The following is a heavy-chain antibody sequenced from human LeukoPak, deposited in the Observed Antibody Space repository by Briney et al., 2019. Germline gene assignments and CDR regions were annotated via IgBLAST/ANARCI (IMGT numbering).Heavy chain of an antibody. Sequence: RASVKVSCKTSGYTFTAYYIHWLRQAPGQGLGWTGWMNPNSGGTKYAQTFQGRVTLTRDTSISTAYLELSSLTSDDTAVYFCARQGSNSSGWYPVDDWGQGTLVTVSS. J-gene: IGHJ4*02. CDR2: MNPNSGGT. CDR3: ARQGSNSSGWYPVDD. V-gene: IGHV1-2*02. D-gene: IGHD6-19*01. CDR1: GYTFTAYY.